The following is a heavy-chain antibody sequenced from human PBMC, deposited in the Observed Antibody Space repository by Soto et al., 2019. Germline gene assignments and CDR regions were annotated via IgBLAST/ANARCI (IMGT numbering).Heavy chain of an antibody. CDR2: LRIGGSIT. J-gene: IGHJ4*02. D-gene: IGHD3-22*01. CDR3: AKGHYYYDSSGYRHFDY. V-gene: IGHV3-23*01. CDR1: GFTFSNYA. Sequence: VQLLESGGGLVRPGGSLRLSCAASGFTFSNYAMSWVRQAPGKGLEWVSTLRIGGSITYYADSVKGRFTVSRDNSKNTLYLLMNGLRAEDRAVYYCAKGHYYYDSSGYRHFDYWGQGTLVTVSS.